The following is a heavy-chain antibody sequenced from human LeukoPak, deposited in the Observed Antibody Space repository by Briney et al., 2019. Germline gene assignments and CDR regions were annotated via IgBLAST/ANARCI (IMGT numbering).Heavy chain of an antibody. CDR3: ARTAVAGRRDFDY. V-gene: IGHV3-48*01. Sequence: GGSLRLSCAASGFTFSDYGMHWVRQAPGKGLEWVSYISSSSSTIYYADSVKGRFTISRDNAKNSLYLQMNGLRAEDTGMYYCARTAVAGRRDFDYWGQGTLVTVSS. J-gene: IGHJ4*02. D-gene: IGHD6-19*01. CDR2: ISSSSSTI. CDR1: GFTFSDYG.